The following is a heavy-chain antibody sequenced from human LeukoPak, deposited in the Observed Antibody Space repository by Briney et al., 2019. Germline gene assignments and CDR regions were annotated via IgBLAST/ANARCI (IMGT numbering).Heavy chain of an antibody. CDR1: GFTCSRHG. CDR2: IRYDGTDK. V-gene: IGHV3-30*02. CDR3: AKGSYYCSNNCPQYYYYMDV. Sequence: GGSLRLSCAAPGFTCSRHGMHCLRQARGKGLGWAALIRYDGTDKYYADSVKGRFSISRDNSENTLYLQMNSLSPEDTAVYYCAKGSYYCSNNCPQYYYYMDVWGKGTTVIVSS. J-gene: IGHJ6*03. D-gene: IGHD2-2*01.